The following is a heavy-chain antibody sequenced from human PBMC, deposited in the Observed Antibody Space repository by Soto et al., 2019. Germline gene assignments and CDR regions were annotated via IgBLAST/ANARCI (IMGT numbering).Heavy chain of an antibody. CDR2: ISWNSGSI. CDR1: GFTFDDYA. V-gene: IGHV3-9*01. J-gene: IGHJ3*02. Sequence: VQLVESGGGLVQPGRSLRLSCAASGFTFDDYAMHWVRQAPGKGLEWVSGISWNSGSIGYADSVKGRFTISRDNAKNSLYLQMNSLRAEDTALYYCAKDIGDYDILTGLGGAFDIWGQGTMVTVSS. CDR3: AKDIGDYDILTGLGGAFDI. D-gene: IGHD3-9*01.